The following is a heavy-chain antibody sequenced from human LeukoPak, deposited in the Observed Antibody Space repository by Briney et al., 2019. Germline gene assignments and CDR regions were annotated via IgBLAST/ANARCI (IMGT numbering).Heavy chain of an antibody. Sequence: SQTLSLTCTVSGGSISSGDYYWSWIRQPPGKGLEWIGYIYYGGSTYYNPSLKSRVTISVDTSKNQFSLKLSSVTAADTAVYYCARERGGVWFGELSPFGYWGQGTLVTVSS. J-gene: IGHJ4*02. CDR3: ARERGGVWFGELSPFGY. CDR1: GGSISSGDYY. D-gene: IGHD3-10*01. V-gene: IGHV4-30-4*01. CDR2: IYYGGST.